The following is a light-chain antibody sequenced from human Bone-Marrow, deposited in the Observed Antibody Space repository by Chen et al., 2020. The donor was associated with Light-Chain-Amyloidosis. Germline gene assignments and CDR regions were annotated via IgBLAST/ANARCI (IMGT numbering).Light chain of an antibody. CDR1: QTISSNY. Sequence: ELVLTQSPGTLSLSQGEGANPSCRASQTISSNYLNWYQQKFGQAPRLLIYGSSSRATGIPDRFTGSGSGTDFTLTINRLEPEDFAMYYCQQYGTSPLTFGGGTKVEIK. CDR2: GSS. J-gene: IGKJ4*01. V-gene: IGKV3-20*01. CDR3: QQYGTSPLT.